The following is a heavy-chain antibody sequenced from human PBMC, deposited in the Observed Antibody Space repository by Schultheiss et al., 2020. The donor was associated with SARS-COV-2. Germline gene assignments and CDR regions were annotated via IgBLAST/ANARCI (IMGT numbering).Heavy chain of an antibody. J-gene: IGHJ4*02. CDR1: GGTFSSYA. Sequence: SVKVSCKASGGTFSSYAISWVRQAPGQGLEWMGGIIPIFGTANYAQKFQGRVTITADESTSTAYMELRSLRSDDTAVYYCAADRGGYDSFDYWGQGTLVTVSS. D-gene: IGHD5-12*01. CDR3: AADRGGYDSFDY. CDR2: IIPIFGTA. V-gene: IGHV1-69*13.